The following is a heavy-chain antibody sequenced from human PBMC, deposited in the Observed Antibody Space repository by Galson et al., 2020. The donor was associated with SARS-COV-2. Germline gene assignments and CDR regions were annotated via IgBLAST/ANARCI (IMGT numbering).Heavy chain of an antibody. CDR1: GFTFSDHY. CDR2: TRNKANSYTT. D-gene: IGHD1-26*01. Sequence: GGSLRLSCAASGFTFSDHYMDWVRQAPGKGLEWVARTRNKANSYTTEYAASVKGRFSISRDDPKNSVYLQMSSLITEDTAVYYCARGGAPSRYQYGMDVWGQGTTVTVSS. CDR3: ARGGAPSRYQYGMDV. V-gene: IGHV3-72*01. J-gene: IGHJ6*02.